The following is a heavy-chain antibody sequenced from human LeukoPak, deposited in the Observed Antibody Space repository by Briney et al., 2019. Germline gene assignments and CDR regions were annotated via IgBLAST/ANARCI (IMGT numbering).Heavy chain of an antibody. CDR1: GGTFSSYA. D-gene: IGHD3-9*01. CDR3: ARDAPGRDILTGYLDY. CDR2: IIPIFGTA. J-gene: IGHJ4*02. V-gene: IGHV1-69*01. Sequence: SVKVSCKASGGTFSSYAISWVRQAPGQGLEWMGGIIPIFGTANYAQEFQGRVTITADESTSTAYMELSSLRSEDTAVYYCARDAPGRDILTGYLDYWGQGTLVTVSS.